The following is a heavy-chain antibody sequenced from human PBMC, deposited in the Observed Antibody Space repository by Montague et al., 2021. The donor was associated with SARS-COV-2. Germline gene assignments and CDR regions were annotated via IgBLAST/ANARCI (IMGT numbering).Heavy chain of an antibody. CDR2: IYYTGST. D-gene: IGHD4-17*01. CDR3: ARDNYGDWGYYGLDV. Sequence: SETLSLTCTVYGGSVGTYYWNWIRQSPGKGLEWLGDIYYTGSTKYSPSLKSRVTISMDTSRDQLSLRLKSVTAADTAVYYCARDNYGDWGYYGLDVWGQGTTVVVSS. V-gene: IGHV4-59*02. CDR1: GGSVGTYY. J-gene: IGHJ6*02.